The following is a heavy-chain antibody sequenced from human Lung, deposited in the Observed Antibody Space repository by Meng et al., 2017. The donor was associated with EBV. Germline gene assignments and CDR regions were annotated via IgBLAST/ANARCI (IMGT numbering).Heavy chain of an antibody. CDR3: ARDFGVGATHFDY. D-gene: IGHD1-26*01. V-gene: IGHV3-21*01. Sequence: EVQVLKSGGGLPQPGGSLRLSCAASGFTFSSYSMNWVRQAPGKGLEWVSSISSSSSYIYYADSVKGRFTISRDNAKNSLYLQMNSLRAEDTAVYYCARDFGVGATHFDYWDQGTLVTVSS. CDR1: GFTFSSYS. CDR2: ISSSSSYI. J-gene: IGHJ4*02.